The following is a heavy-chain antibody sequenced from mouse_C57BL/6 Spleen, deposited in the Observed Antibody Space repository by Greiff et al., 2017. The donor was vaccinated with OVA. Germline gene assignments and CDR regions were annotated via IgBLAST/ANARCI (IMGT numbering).Heavy chain of an antibody. Sequence: VHVKQSGAELVRPGASVKLSCTASGFNIKDYYMHWVKQRPEQGLEWIGRIDPEDGDTEYAPKFQGKATMTADTSSNTAYLQLSSLTSEDTAVYYCTTDITTVGSRRDYWGQGTTLTVSS. J-gene: IGHJ2*01. V-gene: IGHV14-1*01. CDR1: GFNIKDYY. D-gene: IGHD1-1*01. CDR2: IDPEDGDT. CDR3: TTDITTVGSRRDY.